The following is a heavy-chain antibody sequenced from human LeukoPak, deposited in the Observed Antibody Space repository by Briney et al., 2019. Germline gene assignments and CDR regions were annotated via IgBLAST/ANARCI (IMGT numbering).Heavy chain of an antibody. Sequence: GRSLRLSCAASGFTFSSYWMSWVRQAPGKGLEWVANIKQDGSEKYYADSVKGRFTISRDNAKNSLYLQMNSLRAEDTAVYYCARPSITMVRGVIIEVFDYWGQGTLVTVSS. D-gene: IGHD3-10*01. V-gene: IGHV3-7*03. J-gene: IGHJ4*02. CDR1: GFTFSSYW. CDR2: IKQDGSEK. CDR3: ARPSITMVRGVIIEVFDY.